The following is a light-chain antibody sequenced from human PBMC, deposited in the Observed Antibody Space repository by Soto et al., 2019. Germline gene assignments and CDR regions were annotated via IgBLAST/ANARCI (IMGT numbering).Light chain of an antibody. CDR3: QHYGSSPPMYT. CDR2: GES. J-gene: IGKJ2*01. V-gene: IGKV3-20*01. CDR1: QSVGSGY. Sequence: EIVLTQSPGTLSLSPGERATLSCRASQSVGSGYLAWYQQKPGQAPRLLIYGESTRATGIPDRFSGSGSGTDFTLTISRLEAEDFAVYYCQHYGSSPPMYTFRQGTNLEIK.